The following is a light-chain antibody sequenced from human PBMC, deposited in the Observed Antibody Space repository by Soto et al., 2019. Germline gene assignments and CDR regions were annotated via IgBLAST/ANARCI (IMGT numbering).Light chain of an antibody. V-gene: IGLV1-40*01. CDR2: DNT. CDR3: QSYDTTLSGEL. J-gene: IGLJ2*01. CDR1: TSNIGAGYD. Sequence: QPVLPQPPSVSGAPGQRVTISCTGSTSNIGAGYDVHWYQQLPGTAPKLLIYDNTNRPSGVPDRFSGSKSGTSASLAITGLQAEDEADYYCQSYDTTLSGELFGGGTKLTVL.